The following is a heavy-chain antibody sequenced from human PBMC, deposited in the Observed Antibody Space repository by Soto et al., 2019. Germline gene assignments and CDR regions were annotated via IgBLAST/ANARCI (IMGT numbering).Heavy chain of an antibody. D-gene: IGHD1-7*01. Sequence: EVQLAESGGGMVQPGGSLRLSCVASGFTFSSYDMHWVRQAPGKGLEYVSSISSNGGTTYYGNSVKGRLTISRDNSKNTLYLQMGSLRAEDMAVYYCVRRVSGNYDYWGKGTLVTVSS. CDR1: GFTFSSYD. V-gene: IGHV3-64*01. CDR2: ISSNGGTT. J-gene: IGHJ4*02. CDR3: VRRVSGNYDY.